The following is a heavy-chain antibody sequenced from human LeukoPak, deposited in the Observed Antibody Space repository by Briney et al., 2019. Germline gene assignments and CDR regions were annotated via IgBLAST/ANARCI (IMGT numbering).Heavy chain of an antibody. CDR3: ARDRLHLSQFDP. D-gene: IGHD5/OR15-5a*01. J-gene: IGHJ5*02. V-gene: IGHV3-66*02. CDR1: GFTVSSNY. CDR2: IYNGGST. Sequence: GGSLRLSCAASGFTVSSNYMSWVRQAPGKGLEWVSVIYNGGSTYYADSVKGRFTISRDNSKNTLYLQMNSLRAEDTAVYYCARDRLHLSQFDPWGQGTLVTVSS.